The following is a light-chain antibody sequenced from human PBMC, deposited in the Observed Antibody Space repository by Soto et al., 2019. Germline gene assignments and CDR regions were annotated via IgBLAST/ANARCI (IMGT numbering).Light chain of an antibody. CDR2: DAS. CDR3: QQRSNWPRT. Sequence: EIVLTQSPATLSLSPGERATLSCRASQSVSSFLAWYPQKPGQAPRLLIYDASNRATGIPARFSGSGSGTDFTLTISSLEPEDFDVYYCQQRSNWPRTFGPGTKVDIK. V-gene: IGKV3-11*01. J-gene: IGKJ3*01. CDR1: QSVSSF.